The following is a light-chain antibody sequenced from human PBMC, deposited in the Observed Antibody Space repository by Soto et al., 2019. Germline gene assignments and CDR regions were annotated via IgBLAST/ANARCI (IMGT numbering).Light chain of an antibody. CDR3: QQYHSYWT. CDR2: DAS. V-gene: IGKV1-5*01. Sequence: DIQMTQSPSTLSASVGDRVTITCRASQSISSWLAWFQQKPGKSPKLLIYDASTLERGVPSRFSGSGSGTEFTLTISSLQPDDFATYYCQQYHSYWTFGQGTKVEI. J-gene: IGKJ1*01. CDR1: QSISSW.